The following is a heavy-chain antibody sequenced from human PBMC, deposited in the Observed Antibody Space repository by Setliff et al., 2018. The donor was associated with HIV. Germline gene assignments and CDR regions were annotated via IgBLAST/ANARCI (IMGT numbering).Heavy chain of an antibody. J-gene: IGHJ6*02. Sequence: PSETLSLTCTVSGGSISSYYWTWIRQPLGKGLEWIGSIYDSGWPNYNPSLKGRVIISADTSKNQFSLKLSSVTAADTAVYYCARGDGSGSKGYYYYGMDVWGQGTTVTVSS. V-gene: IGHV4-59*01. CDR1: GGSISSYY. D-gene: IGHD3-10*01. CDR2: IYDSGWP. CDR3: ARGDGSGSKGYYYYGMDV.